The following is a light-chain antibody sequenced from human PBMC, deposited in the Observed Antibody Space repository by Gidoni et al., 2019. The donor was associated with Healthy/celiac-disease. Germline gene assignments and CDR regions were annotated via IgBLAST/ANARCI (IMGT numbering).Light chain of an antibody. CDR3: SSYAGSNNVL. CDR1: SSDIGDYNY. CDR2: EVS. V-gene: IGLV2-8*01. J-gene: IGLJ2*01. Sequence: QSDLTQPPSASGSPGQSVTISCTGTSSDIGDYNYVSWYQQHPGKAPKLIIYEVSKRPSGVPDRFFGSKSGNTASLTVSGLQAEDEADFYCSSYAGSNNVLFGGGTKLTVL.